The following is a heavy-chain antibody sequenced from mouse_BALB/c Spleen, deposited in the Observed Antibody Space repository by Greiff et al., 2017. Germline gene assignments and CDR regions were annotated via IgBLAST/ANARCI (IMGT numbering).Heavy chain of an antibody. CDR2: ISDGGSYT. J-gene: IGHJ2*01. Sequence: EVHLVESGGGLVKPGGSLKLSCAASGFTFSDYYMYWVRQTPEKRLEWVATISDGGSYTYYPDSVKGRFTISRDNAKNNLYLQMSSLKSEDTAMYYCARDGDYDKGGLDYWGQGTTLTVSS. CDR1: GFTFSDYY. V-gene: IGHV5-4*02. D-gene: IGHD2-4*01. CDR3: ARDGDYDKGGLDY.